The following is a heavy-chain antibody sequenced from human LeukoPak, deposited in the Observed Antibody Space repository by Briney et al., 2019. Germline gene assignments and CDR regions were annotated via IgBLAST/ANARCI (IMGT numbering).Heavy chain of an antibody. CDR2: INWHGGST. Sequence: PGRTLRLSWAPSGLTFDDYGMSWAHQAPGKELKWVSNINWHGGSTGYADSVKGRFTISRDNAKKSLYLQMNSLRAEDTALYYCARDWVGISRNAFDIWGQGTMVTVSS. D-gene: IGHD2-21*01. V-gene: IGHV3-20*04. J-gene: IGHJ3*02. CDR3: ARDWVGISRNAFDI. CDR1: GLTFDDYG.